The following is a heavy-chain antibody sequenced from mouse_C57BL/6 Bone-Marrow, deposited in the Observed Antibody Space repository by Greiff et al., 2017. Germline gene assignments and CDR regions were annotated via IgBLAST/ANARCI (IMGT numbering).Heavy chain of an antibody. CDR3: ADDYDGYYAMDY. J-gene: IGHJ4*01. CDR2: IYPRSGNT. Sequence: VQGVESGAELARPGASVKLSCKASGYTFTSYGISWVKQRTGQGLEWIGEIYPRSGNTYYNEKFKGKATLTADKSSSTAYMELRSLTSEDSAVYFCADDYDGYYAMDYWGQGTSVTVSS. V-gene: IGHV1-81*01. CDR1: GYTFTSYG. D-gene: IGHD2-4*01.